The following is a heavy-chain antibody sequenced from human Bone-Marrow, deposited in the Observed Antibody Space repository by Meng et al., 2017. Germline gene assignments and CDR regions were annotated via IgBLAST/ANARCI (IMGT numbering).Heavy chain of an antibody. Sequence: GESLKISCAASGFTFDDYGMSWVRQAPGKGLEWVANIKQDGSEKYYVDSVKGRFTISRDNAKNSLYLQMNSLRAEDTAVYYCASSWYYFDYWGQGTLVTVSS. CDR3: ASSWYYFDY. D-gene: IGHD1-1*01. CDR2: IKQDGSEK. CDR1: GFTFDDYG. V-gene: IGHV3-7*01. J-gene: IGHJ4*02.